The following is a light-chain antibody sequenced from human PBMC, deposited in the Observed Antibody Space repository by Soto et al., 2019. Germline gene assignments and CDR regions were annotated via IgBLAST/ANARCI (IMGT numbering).Light chain of an antibody. CDR1: QNIRSR. V-gene: IGKV1-5*01. CDR3: QQARSFPIT. CDR2: DAS. Sequence: DYQMTQSASTLSASIGDRVTITCRASQNIRSRLAWFQQKPGKAPKLLIHDASSLESGVPQRFSGSGSGTEFTLTISSLQPDDFATYYCQQARSFPITFGQGTRLEIK. J-gene: IGKJ5*01.